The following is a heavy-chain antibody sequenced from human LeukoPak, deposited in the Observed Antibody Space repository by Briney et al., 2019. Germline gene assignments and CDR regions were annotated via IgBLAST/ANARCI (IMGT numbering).Heavy chain of an antibody. CDR2: INPNSGGT. CDR1: GYTFTGYY. J-gene: IGHJ4*02. Sequence: ASVKVSCKASGYTFTGYYIHWVRQAPGQGLEWMGWINPNSGGTNYAQKFQGRVTMTRDTSISTAYMELSRLRSDDTAVYYCARARDSGGGFDYWGQGTLVTVSS. D-gene: IGHD2-15*01. V-gene: IGHV1-2*02. CDR3: ARARDSGGGFDY.